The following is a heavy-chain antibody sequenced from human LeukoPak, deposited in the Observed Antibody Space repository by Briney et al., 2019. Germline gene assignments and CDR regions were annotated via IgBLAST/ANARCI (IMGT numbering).Heavy chain of an antibody. CDR3: ARGRRRGYCSSTSCRKNWFDP. V-gene: IGHV4-34*01. CDR1: GGSFRSYY. CDR2: INHSGST. J-gene: IGHJ5*02. Sequence: SSETLSLTCAVYGGSFRSYYWTWIRQPPGKGLEWIGEINHSGSTNYNPSLKSRVTISVDTSKNQFSLKLSSVTAADTAVYYCARGRRRGYCSSTSCRKNWFDPWGQGTLVTVSS. D-gene: IGHD2-2*01.